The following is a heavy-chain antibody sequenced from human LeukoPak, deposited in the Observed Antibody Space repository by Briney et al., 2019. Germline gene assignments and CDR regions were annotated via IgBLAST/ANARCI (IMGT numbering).Heavy chain of an antibody. CDR1: GGSISSYY. Sequence: SETLSLTCTVSGGSISSYYWSWIRQPPGKGLEWIGYIYYSGSTNYNPSLKSRVTVSVDTSKNQFSLKLSSVTAADTAVYYCARADRFSYWFDPWGQGTLVTVSS. V-gene: IGHV4-59*01. CDR2: IYYSGST. J-gene: IGHJ5*02. CDR3: ARADRFSYWFDP.